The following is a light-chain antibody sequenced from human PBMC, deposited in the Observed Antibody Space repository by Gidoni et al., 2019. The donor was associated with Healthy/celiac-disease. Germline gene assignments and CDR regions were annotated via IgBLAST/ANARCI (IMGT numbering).Light chain of an antibody. V-gene: IGKV1-8*01. Sequence: AIRITQSPSSLSASTGDRVTITCRASQGISSYLAWYQQKPGKAPKLLIYAASTLQSGVPSRFRGSGSGTDFPLTISCLQSEDFATYYCQQYYSYPLTFGGGTKVEIK. CDR3: QQYYSYPLT. CDR1: QGISSY. CDR2: AAS. J-gene: IGKJ4*01.